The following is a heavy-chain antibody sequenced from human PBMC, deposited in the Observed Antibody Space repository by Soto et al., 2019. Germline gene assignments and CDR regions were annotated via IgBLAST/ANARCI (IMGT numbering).Heavy chain of an antibody. CDR3: AHFDWFIDY. Sequence: GSLRLSCAASGFSYNTFEMSWVRQAPGRGLEWVSAISGSGASTYYADSVKGRFTISRDNSKNTLYLQMNSLRAEDTAVYYCAHFDWFIDYWGQGTLVTVSS. CDR2: ISGSGAST. CDR1: GFSYNTFE. V-gene: IGHV3-23*01. J-gene: IGHJ4*02. D-gene: IGHD3-9*01.